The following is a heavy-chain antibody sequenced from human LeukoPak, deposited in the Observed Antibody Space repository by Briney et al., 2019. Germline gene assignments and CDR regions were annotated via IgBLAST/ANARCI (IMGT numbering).Heavy chain of an antibody. J-gene: IGHJ4*02. Sequence: SETLSLTCTVSGGSISSSSYYWGWIRQPPGKGLEWIGSIYYSGSTYYNPSLKSRVTISVDTSKNQFSLKLSSVTAADTAVYYCARNGYLLYCGGDCYYDYWGQGTLVTDSS. CDR1: GGSISSSSYY. CDR2: IYYSGST. CDR3: ARNGYLLYCGGDCYYDY. V-gene: IGHV4-39*01. D-gene: IGHD2-21*01.